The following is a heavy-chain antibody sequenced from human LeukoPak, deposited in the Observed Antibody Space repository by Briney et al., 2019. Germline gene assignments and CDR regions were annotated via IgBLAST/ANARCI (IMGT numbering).Heavy chain of an antibody. D-gene: IGHD3-3*01. CDR2: ISYDGSSK. Sequence: PGRSLRLSCAASGFTFSNYAMHWVRQAPGKGLEWVAVISYDGSSKYYADSVKGRFTISRDNSKNTLYLQMNSLRAEDTAVYYCARVHSMEYGNWFDPRGQGTMVTVSS. J-gene: IGHJ5*02. CDR1: GFTFSNYA. CDR3: ARVHSMEYGNWFDP. V-gene: IGHV3-30-3*01.